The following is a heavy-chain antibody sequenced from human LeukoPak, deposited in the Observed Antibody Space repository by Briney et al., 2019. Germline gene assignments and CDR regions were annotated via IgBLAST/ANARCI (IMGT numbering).Heavy chain of an antibody. D-gene: IGHD6-13*01. V-gene: IGHV3-30*18. J-gene: IGHJ4*02. CDR1: GFTFSSYG. Sequence: GGSLRLSCAASGFTFSSYGMHWVCQAPGKGLEWVAVISYDGSNKYYADSVKGRFTISRDNSKNTLYLQMNSLRAEDTAVYYCAKDHSSSWYLDYWGQGTLVTVSS. CDR2: ISYDGSNK. CDR3: AKDHSSSWYLDY.